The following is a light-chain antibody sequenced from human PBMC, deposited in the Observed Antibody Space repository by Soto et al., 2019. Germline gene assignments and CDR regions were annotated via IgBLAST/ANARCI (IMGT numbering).Light chain of an antibody. CDR3: QQYKNYWT. Sequence: DIQMAQSPSTLSASVGDGVTITCRASQSISGWLAWYQQKPGKAPKLLIYDVSSLESGVPSRFSGSASGTEFTLTISNLQPDDFATYYCQQYKNYWTFGQGTKVDIK. V-gene: IGKV1-5*01. CDR2: DVS. CDR1: QSISGW. J-gene: IGKJ1*01.